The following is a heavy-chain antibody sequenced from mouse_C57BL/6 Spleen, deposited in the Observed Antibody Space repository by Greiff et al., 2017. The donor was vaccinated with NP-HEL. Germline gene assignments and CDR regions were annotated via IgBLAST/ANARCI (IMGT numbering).Heavy chain of an antibody. CDR2: ISSGGSYT. CDR1: GFTFSSYG. CDR3: ARLGYDGYSTYAMDY. V-gene: IGHV5-6*01. J-gene: IGHJ4*01. Sequence: EVMLVESGGDLVKPGGSLKLSCAASGFTFSSYGMSWVRQTPDKRLEWVATISSGGSYTYYPDSVKGRFTISRDNAKNTLYLQMSSLKSEDTAMYYGARLGYDGYSTYAMDYWGQGTSVTVSS. D-gene: IGHD2-3*01.